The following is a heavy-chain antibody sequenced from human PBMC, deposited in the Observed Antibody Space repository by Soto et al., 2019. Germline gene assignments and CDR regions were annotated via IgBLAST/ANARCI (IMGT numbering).Heavy chain of an antibody. Sequence: SETLSLTCAVSGGSISSSNWWSWVRQPPGKGLEWIGEIYHSGSTNYNPSLKSRVTISVDKSKNQFSLKLSSVTAADTAVYYCAKREGEDIVLVPAAYYYYGMDVWGQGTTVTVSS. CDR1: GGSISSSNW. V-gene: IGHV4-4*02. CDR3: AKREGEDIVLVPAAYYYYGMDV. CDR2: IYHSGST. D-gene: IGHD2-2*01. J-gene: IGHJ6*02.